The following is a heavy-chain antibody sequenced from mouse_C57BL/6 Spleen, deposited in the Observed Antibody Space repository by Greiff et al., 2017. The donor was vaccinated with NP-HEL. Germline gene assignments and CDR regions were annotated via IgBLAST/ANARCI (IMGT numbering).Heavy chain of an antibody. V-gene: IGHV1-15*01. J-gene: IGHJ2*01. D-gene: IGHD1-1*01. Sequence: QVQLKQSGAELVRPGASVTLSCKASGYTFTDYEMHWVKQTPVHGLEWIGAIDPETGGTAYNQKFKGKAILTADKSSSTAYMELRSLTSEDSAVYYCTRDGGRGYFDYWGQGTTLTVSS. CDR3: TRDGGRGYFDY. CDR1: GYTFTDYE. CDR2: IDPETGGT.